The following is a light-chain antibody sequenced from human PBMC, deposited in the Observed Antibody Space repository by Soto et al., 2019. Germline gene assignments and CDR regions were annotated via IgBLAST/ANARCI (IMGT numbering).Light chain of an antibody. CDR1: QSISSS. Sequence: DIQMTQSPSSLSASVGDRVTITCRPSQSISSSLNWYQQKPGKAPKLLIYAASSLQSGVPSRFSSSGSGTDFTLTISSLQPEDFATYYCQQSYSTPRTFGPGTKVEIK. CDR2: AAS. CDR3: QQSYSTPRT. J-gene: IGKJ1*01. V-gene: IGKV1-39*01.